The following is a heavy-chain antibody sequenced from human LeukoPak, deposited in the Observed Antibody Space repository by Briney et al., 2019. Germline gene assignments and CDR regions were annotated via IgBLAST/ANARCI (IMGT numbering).Heavy chain of an antibody. V-gene: IGHV3-30*18. CDR1: XXXFSXYA. Sequence: LSCXXSXXXFSXYAXXWVRLAPGKGLEWVAVISYDGSNKYYADSVKGRFTISRDNSKNTLYLQMNSLRADDTAVYYCAQDLGQNYYIYYGMDVWGQGTTVTVSS. J-gene: IGHJ6*02. D-gene: IGHD3-10*01. CDR2: ISYDGSNK. CDR3: AQDLGQNYYIYYGMDV.